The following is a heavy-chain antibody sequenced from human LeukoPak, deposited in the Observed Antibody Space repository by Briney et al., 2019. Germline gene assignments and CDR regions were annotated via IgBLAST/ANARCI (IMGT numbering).Heavy chain of an antibody. CDR2: INPNSGGT. Sequence: GASVKVSCKASGYTFNGCLMYWVRQVPGQGLEWMGRINPNSGGTNYAQKFQGRVTMTRDTSISTAYMELSRLRSDDTAVYYCARGRDYGGNLNYFDYWGQGTPVTVSS. CDR1: GYTFNGCL. D-gene: IGHD4-23*01. J-gene: IGHJ4*02. CDR3: ARGRDYGGNLNYFDY. V-gene: IGHV1-2*06.